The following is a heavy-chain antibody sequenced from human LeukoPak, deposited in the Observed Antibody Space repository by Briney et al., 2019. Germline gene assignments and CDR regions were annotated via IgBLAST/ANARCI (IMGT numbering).Heavy chain of an antibody. CDR3: ARGWEDYYDSSGLDY. D-gene: IGHD3-22*01. Sequence: SETLSLTCTVSGGSISSGDYYWSWIRHPPGKGLEWIGYIYYSGSTYYNPSLKSRVTISVDTSKNQFSLKLSSVTAADTAVYYCARGWEDYYDSSGLDYWGQGTLVTVSS. J-gene: IGHJ4*02. V-gene: IGHV4-30-4*01. CDR1: GGSISSGDYY. CDR2: IYYSGST.